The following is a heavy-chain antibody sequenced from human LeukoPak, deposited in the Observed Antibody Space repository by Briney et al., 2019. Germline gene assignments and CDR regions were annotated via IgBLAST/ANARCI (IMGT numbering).Heavy chain of an antibody. V-gene: IGHV3-48*02. J-gene: IGHJ4*02. CDR3: ARDGQHDYGSGSYWADY. Sequence: GGCQSLFRAVSGFTFSSYSMNWVSQAPGKGLEWVSYISSSSSTIYYADSVKGRFTISRDNAKNSLYLQMNSLRDEDTAVYYCARDGQHDYGSGSYWADYWGQGTLVTVSS. D-gene: IGHD3-10*01. CDR1: GFTFSSYS. CDR2: ISSSSSTI.